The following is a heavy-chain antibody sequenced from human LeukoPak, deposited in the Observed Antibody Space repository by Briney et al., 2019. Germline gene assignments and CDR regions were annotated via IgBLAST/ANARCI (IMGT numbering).Heavy chain of an antibody. V-gene: IGHV3-21*06. D-gene: IGHD1-14*01. CDR1: GLTFSTSG. Sequence: GGSLRLSCTTSGLTFSTSGFNWVRQAPGKGLEWVASIGPTGFDRYHADSIKGRFTISRDNANNFLYLRMDSLRAEDTAVYYCATETNGRHYDYWGQGTLLTVSS. J-gene: IGHJ4*02. CDR3: ATETNGRHYDY. CDR2: IGPTGFDR.